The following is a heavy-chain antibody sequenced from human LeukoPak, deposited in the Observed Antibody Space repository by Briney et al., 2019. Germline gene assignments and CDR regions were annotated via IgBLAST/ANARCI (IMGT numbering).Heavy chain of an antibody. D-gene: IGHD6-13*01. V-gene: IGHV3-30*04. CDR2: ISYAGTNR. CDR3: VRDSDYSSSWYSH. Sequence: GGSLRLSSVASGFTLSDYAMHWVRQAPGKGLEWVAVISYAGTNRYYADSVKGRFTISRANSNNTLYLQMNSLRAEDTAVYYCVRDSDYSSSWYSHWGQGTLVTVSS. J-gene: IGHJ4*02. CDR1: GFTLSDYA.